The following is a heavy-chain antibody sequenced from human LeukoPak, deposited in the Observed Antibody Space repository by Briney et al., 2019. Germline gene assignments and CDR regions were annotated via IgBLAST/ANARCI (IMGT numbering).Heavy chain of an antibody. Sequence: PGGSLRLSCSGSGFAFSGFAMGWVRQAPGKGLEWVSYISSSSSTIYYADSVKGRFTISRDNAKNSLYLQMNSLRAEDTAVYYCARVRGAVYFDYWGQGTLVTVSS. V-gene: IGHV3-48*01. CDR2: ISSSSSTI. CDR3: ARVRGAVYFDY. J-gene: IGHJ4*02. D-gene: IGHD6-19*01. CDR1: GFAFSGFA.